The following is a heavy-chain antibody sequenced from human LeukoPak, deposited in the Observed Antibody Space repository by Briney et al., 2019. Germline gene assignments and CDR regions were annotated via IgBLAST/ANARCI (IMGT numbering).Heavy chain of an antibody. D-gene: IGHD6-19*01. V-gene: IGHV4-61*01. J-gene: IGHJ4*02. CDR3: ASAPGKYSSGWYFDY. Sequence: PSQTLSLTCTVSGGSVSSGSYYWSWIRQPPGKGLEWIGYIYYSGSTNYNPSLKSRVTISVDTSKNQFSLKLSSVTAADTAVYYCASAPGKYSSGWYFDYWGQGTLVTVSS. CDR1: GGSVSSGSYY. CDR2: IYYSGST.